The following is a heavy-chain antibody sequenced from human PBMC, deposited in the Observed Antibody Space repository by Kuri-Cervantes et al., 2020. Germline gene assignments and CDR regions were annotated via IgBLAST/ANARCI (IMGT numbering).Heavy chain of an antibody. V-gene: IGHV3-7*01. CDR2: IKCDGSEK. CDR1: GFTFDDYG. D-gene: IGHD1-7*01. J-gene: IGHJ6*03. Sequence: GESLKISCAASGFTFDDYGMSWVRQAPGKGLEWVADIKCDGSEKYYVDSVKGRLTISRDNAKNSLYLQVNSLRAEDTAVYYCAREGYNWNYVGPYYYYYYMDVWGKGTTVTVSS. CDR3: AREGYNWNYVGPYYYYYYMDV.